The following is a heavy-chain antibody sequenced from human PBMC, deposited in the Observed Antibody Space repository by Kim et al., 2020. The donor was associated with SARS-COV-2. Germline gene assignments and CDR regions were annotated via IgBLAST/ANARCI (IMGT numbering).Heavy chain of an antibody. V-gene: IGHV5-51*01. CDR1: GYSFTNYW. Sequence: GESLKISCKGSGYSFTNYWIGWVRQMPGKGLEWMGIIYPCDSDTRYSPSFQGQVTISADKSIRTAYLQWSSLKASDTAMYYCAGVYCSSTSCYSFDYWGQGPLVTVSS. CDR3: AGVYCSSTSCYSFDY. D-gene: IGHD2-2*01. J-gene: IGHJ4*02. CDR2: IYPCDSDT.